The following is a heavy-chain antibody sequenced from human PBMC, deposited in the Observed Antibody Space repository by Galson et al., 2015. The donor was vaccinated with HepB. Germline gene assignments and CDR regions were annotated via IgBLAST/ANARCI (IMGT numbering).Heavy chain of an antibody. CDR1: GFTFSSYG. Sequence: SLRLSCAASGFTFSSYGMHWVRQAPGEGLEWVAVISYDGSNKYYADSEKGRFTISRDNSKNTLYLQMNSLRAEDTAVYYCAKGAQWELVPFDIWGQGTMVTVSS. D-gene: IGHD1-26*01. J-gene: IGHJ3*02. V-gene: IGHV3-30*18. CDR3: AKGAQWELVPFDI. CDR2: ISYDGSNK.